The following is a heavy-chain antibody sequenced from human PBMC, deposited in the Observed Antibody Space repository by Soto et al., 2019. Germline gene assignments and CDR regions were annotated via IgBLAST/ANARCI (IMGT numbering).Heavy chain of an antibody. CDR3: AKVVQAVYAIGNWFDP. CDR2: ISGSGGST. J-gene: IGHJ5*02. D-gene: IGHD2-8*02. Sequence: GGSLRLSCAASGFTFSSYAMSWVRQAPGKGLEWVSAISGSGGSTYYADSVKGRFTISRDNSKNTLYLQMNSLRAEDTAVYYCAKVVQAVYAIGNWFDPWGQGTLVTVSS. CDR1: GFTFSSYA. V-gene: IGHV3-23*01.